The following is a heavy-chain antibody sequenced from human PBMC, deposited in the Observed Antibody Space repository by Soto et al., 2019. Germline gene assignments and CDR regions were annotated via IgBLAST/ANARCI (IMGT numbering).Heavy chain of an antibody. CDR1: GYTFTTYY. Sequence: QVQLVQSGAEVKKPGASVKISCKASGYTFTTYYMHWVRQAPGQGLEWIGIINPSGGRTTYAQNFQGRVTRTRDTSTSTVYMELSSRRSEDTAIYYCARDGCVTATCAGGGNWFDPWGQGTPVTVSS. J-gene: IGHJ5*02. CDR2: INPSGGRT. D-gene: IGHD3-16*01. V-gene: IGHV1-46*01. CDR3: ARDGCVTATCAGGGNWFDP.